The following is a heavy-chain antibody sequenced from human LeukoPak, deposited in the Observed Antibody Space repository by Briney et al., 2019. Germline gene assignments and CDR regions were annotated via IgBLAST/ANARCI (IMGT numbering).Heavy chain of an antibody. V-gene: IGHV4-61*02. Sequence: PSETLSLTCTVSGGSISSGSYYWSWIRQPAGKGLEWIGRIYTSGSTNYNPPLKSRVTISVDTSKNQFSLKLSSVTAADTAVYYCARGDAIAAAGAYNWFDPWGQGTLVTVSS. CDR2: IYTSGST. J-gene: IGHJ5*02. D-gene: IGHD6-13*01. CDR3: ARGDAIAAAGAYNWFDP. CDR1: GGSISSGSYY.